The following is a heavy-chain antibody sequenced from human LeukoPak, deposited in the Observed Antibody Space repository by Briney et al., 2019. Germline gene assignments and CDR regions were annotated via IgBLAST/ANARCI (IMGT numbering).Heavy chain of an antibody. CDR3: AKHYERAEAYRCGGSCPFWF. V-gene: IGHV4-38-2*01. J-gene: IGHJ4*02. D-gene: IGHD2-15*01. CDR1: GYSISSGYY. CDR2: LYHSGST. Sequence: SETLSLTCAVSGYSISSGYYWGWIRQPPGKGLEWIGSLYHSGSTYYNPSLKSRVTISVDTSKNQFSLKLSSVTATDTAVYYLAKHYERAEAYRCGGSCPFWFWGQGTLVTVSS.